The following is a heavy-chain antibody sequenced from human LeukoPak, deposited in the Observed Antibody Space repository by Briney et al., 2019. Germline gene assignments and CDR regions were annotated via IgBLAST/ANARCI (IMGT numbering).Heavy chain of an antibody. D-gene: IGHD6-25*01. CDR1: GFSLTTDEVG. J-gene: IGHJ4*02. Sequence: SGPTLVEPTQTLTLTCTFSGFSLTTDEVGVGWIRQPPGKALEWLALHYWNDNKFYSPSLQSRLTITKDTSKNQVALTMTNVDPVDTATYYCAYQVYSSGWHPFAYWGQGILVTVAS. V-gene: IGHV2-5*01. CDR2: HYWNDNK. CDR3: AYQVYSSGWHPFAY.